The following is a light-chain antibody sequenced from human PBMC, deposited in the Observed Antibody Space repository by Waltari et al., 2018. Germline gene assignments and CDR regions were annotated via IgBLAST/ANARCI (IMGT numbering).Light chain of an antibody. Sequence: DIQMTQSPSSLSASIADRVTITFRASQTISNFLNCYQQKPGKAAKLLIYAASGLHSGVPSRFSGSGSGTDFSLTISVLQPEDFATYFCQQSYRTPPSFGAGTKVEIK. CDR1: QTISNF. J-gene: IGKJ4*01. CDR3: QQSYRTPPS. V-gene: IGKV1-39*01. CDR2: AAS.